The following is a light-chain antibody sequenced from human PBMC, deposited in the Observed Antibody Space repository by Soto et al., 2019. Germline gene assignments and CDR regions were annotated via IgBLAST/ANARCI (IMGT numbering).Light chain of an antibody. CDR2: AAS. V-gene: IGKV1-27*01. CDR3: KRYNDAST. J-gene: IGKJ1*01. Sequence: DIQITQSPSSLSASVGDRVTITCRARQVISNYLAWYQQKPGKVPKLLIYAASTLQSGVPSRFSGSGSGTDFTLTISSLQTEDVATYYCKRYNDASTFGQGPKVEIK. CDR1: QVISNY.